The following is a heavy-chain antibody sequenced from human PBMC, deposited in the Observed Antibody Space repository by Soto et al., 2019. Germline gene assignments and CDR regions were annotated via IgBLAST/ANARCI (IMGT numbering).Heavy chain of an antibody. CDR1: GWSFSDDY. V-gene: IGHV4-34*01. CDR2: INRSGGT. CDR3: ARGPYSRGVGATNPSH. D-gene: IGHD1-26*01. J-gene: IGHJ4*02. Sequence: XETLSLTCAVDGWSFSDDYWTWIRQPPGRGLEWIGEINRSGGTIYNPSLESRVTISADTSKNQFSLKLTSVTAADTAVYYCARGPYSRGVGATNPSHSGQGTLVTVSS.